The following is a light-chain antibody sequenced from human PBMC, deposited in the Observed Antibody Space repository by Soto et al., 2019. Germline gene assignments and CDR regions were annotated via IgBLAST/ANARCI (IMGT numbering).Light chain of an antibody. CDR3: QQYGSSSVN. J-gene: IGKJ3*01. CDR2: GAS. Sequence: EIVLTQSPGTLSLSPGERATLSCRASQSVSSSYLAWYQQKPGQAPRLLIYGASSRATGIPDRFSGSGSGTDFTLTISRLEPEAFAVYYCQQYGSSSVNFVPGTKVHIK. V-gene: IGKV3-20*01. CDR1: QSVSSSY.